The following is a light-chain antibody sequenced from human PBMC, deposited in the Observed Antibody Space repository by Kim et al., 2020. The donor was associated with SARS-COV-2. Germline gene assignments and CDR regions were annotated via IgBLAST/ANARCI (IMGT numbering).Light chain of an antibody. CDR3: QTWDSSGV. V-gene: IGLV3-1*01. CDR2: RDS. CDR1: NLGDKY. Sequence: SVTHGQTASITCSGDNLGDKYSCWYQQKSGQSPVLVIYRDSRRPSGIPERFSGSNSGNTATLTISGTQAMDEADYYCQTWDSSGVFGGGTQLTVL. J-gene: IGLJ2*01.